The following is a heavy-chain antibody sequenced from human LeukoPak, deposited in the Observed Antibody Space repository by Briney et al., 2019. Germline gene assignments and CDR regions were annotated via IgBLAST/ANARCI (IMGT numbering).Heavy chain of an antibody. D-gene: IGHD3/OR15-3a*01. CDR2: IKSKTDGGTT. CDR3: TRDKRDFDYYMDV. CDR1: GFTFSNAW. J-gene: IGHJ6*03. Sequence: GGSLRLSCAASGFTFSNAWMSWVRQAPGKGLEWVGRIKSKTDGGTTDYAAPVKGRFTISRDDSKNTLYLQMNSLKTEDTAVYYCTRDKRDFDYYMDVWGKGTTVTISS. V-gene: IGHV3-15*01.